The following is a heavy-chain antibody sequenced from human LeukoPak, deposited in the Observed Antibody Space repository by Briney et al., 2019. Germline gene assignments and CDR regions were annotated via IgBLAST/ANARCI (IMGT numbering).Heavy chain of an antibody. CDR2: IYYSGST. Sequence: SETLSLTCTVSGGSISSYYWSWIRQPPGKGLEWIGYIYYSGSTNYNPSLKSRVTISVDTSKNQFSLKLSSVTAADTAVYYCARVSYGWTYYYYYMDVWGKGPTVTISS. V-gene: IGHV4-59*01. CDR3: ARVSYGWTYYYYYMDV. D-gene: IGHD5-18*01. J-gene: IGHJ6*03. CDR1: GGSISSYY.